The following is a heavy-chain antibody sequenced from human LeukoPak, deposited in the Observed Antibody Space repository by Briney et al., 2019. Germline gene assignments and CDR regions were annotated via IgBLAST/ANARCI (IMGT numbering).Heavy chain of an antibody. CDR3: ARLLIPIRAGGAFDI. CDR1: GGTFSSYA. CDR2: VIPIFGTA. Sequence: SVKVSCKASGGTFSSYAISWVRQAPGQGLEWMGGVIPIFGTANYAQKFQGRVTITADESTSTAYMELSSLRSEDTAVYYCARLLIPIRAGGAFDIWGQGTMVTVSS. J-gene: IGHJ3*02. D-gene: IGHD2-2*02. V-gene: IGHV1-69*01.